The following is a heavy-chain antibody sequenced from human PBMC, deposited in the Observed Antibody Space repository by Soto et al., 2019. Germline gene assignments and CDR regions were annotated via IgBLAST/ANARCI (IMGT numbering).Heavy chain of an antibody. J-gene: IGHJ5*02. CDR2: INPNSGGT. Sequence: ASVKVSCKASGYTFTGYYMHWVRQAPGQGLEWMGWINPNSGGTNYAQKFQGWVTMTRDTSISTAYMELSRLRSDDTAVYYCAILPPYCSSTSCYAEDNWFDPWGQGTLVTVSS. D-gene: IGHD2-2*01. V-gene: IGHV1-2*04. CDR1: GYTFTGYY. CDR3: AILPPYCSSTSCYAEDNWFDP.